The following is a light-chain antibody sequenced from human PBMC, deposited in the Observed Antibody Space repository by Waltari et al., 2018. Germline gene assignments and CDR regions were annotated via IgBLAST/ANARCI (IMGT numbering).Light chain of an antibody. V-gene: IGLV1-47*01. CDR3: AAWDDNLLYV. Sequence: QSVLTQPPSASGTPGQRVTISSSGSSSDLGDNYVSWYKQLPGTAPKLLIYGNTQRPSGVPDRFSGSKSGTSASLAISDLRSEDEADYYCAAWDDNLLYVFGTGTKVTVL. CDR1: SSDLGDNY. J-gene: IGLJ1*01. CDR2: GNT.